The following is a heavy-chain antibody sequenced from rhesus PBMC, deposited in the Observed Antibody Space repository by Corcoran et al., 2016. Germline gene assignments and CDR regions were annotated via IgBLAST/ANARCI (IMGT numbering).Heavy chain of an antibody. CDR2: IDPEDVAA. CDR3: ARGILPSFDY. Sequence: EVQLVQSGAEVKKPGASVKISCKASGYTFTDHYMKWVRQAPGKGLEWMRRIDPEDVAADHAQKFQYSVPRTADISTDTAYMELNRLRSEDTAVYYCARGILPSFDYWGQGVLVTVSS. J-gene: IGHJ4*01. D-gene: IGHD4-11*01. V-gene: IGHV1-111*02. CDR1: GYTFTDHY.